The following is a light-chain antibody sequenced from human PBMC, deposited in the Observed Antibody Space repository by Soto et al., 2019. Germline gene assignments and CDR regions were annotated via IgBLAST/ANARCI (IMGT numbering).Light chain of an antibody. CDR2: DAS. J-gene: IGKJ4*01. CDR1: QSLNIH. CDR3: QHRHNCPSLT. Sequence: EIVLTQSPGTLSLSPGERATLSCRASQSLNIHLAWYQQQPGRAPRLLIYDASNSATGIPARFSGGGSGTDFTLTISSLEPEDFAVYYCQHRHNCPSLTFGGGTRVEI. V-gene: IGKV3-11*01.